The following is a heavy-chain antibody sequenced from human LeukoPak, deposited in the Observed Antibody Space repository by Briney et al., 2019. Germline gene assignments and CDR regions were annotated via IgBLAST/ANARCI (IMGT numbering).Heavy chain of an antibody. CDR1: GYTFTSYA. V-gene: IGHV7-4-1*02. CDR2: INTNTGNP. D-gene: IGHD5-12*01. J-gene: IGHJ6*02. Sequence: ASVKVSCKASGYTFTSYAMNWVRQAPGQGLEWMGWINTNTGNPTYAQGFTGRFVFSLDTSVSTAYLQISSLRAEDTAVYYCARVKGVTTTPYYYYGMDVWGQGTTVTVSS. CDR3: ARVKGVTTTPYYYYGMDV.